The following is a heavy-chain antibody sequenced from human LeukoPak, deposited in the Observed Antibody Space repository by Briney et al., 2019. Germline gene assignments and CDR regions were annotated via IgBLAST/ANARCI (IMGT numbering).Heavy chain of an antibody. CDR3: ARDFDCSSTSCFS. V-gene: IGHV4-38-2*02. D-gene: IGHD2-2*01. CDR1: GYSISSGYY. CDR2: IYHSGST. Sequence: SETLSLTXTVSGYSISSGYYWGWIRQPPGKGLEWIGSIYHSGSTYYNPSLKSRVTISVDTSKNQFSLKLSSVTAADTAVYYCARDFDCSSTSCFSWGQGTLVTVSS. J-gene: IGHJ4*02.